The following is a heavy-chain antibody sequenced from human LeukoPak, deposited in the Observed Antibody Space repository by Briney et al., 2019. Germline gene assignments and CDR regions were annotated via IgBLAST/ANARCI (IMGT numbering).Heavy chain of an antibody. D-gene: IGHD2-2*02. CDR2: ISANSGNP. V-gene: IGHV1-18*01. J-gene: IGHJ4*02. CDR1: GYTFMSNG. CDR3: ARVGAKLGYCSSTSCYNVDYFDY. Sequence: GASVKVSCRASGYTFMSNGISWVRQAPGQGLEWMGWISANSGNPNYAQKLQDRVTMTTDTSTSTAYMELRSLRSDDTAVYYCARVGAKLGYCSSTSCYNVDYFDYWGQGTLVTVSS.